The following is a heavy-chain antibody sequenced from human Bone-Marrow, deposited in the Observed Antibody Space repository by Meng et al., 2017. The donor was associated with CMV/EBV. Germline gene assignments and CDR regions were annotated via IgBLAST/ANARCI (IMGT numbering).Heavy chain of an antibody. CDR3: ARADRRVTTFGGVIGGVFGY. J-gene: IGHJ4*02. V-gene: IGHV1-2*02. Sequence: ASVKVSCTASGYTFTGYYMHWVRQAPGQGLEWMGWINPNSGGTNYAQKFQGRVTMTRDTSISTAYMELSRLRSDDTAVYYCARADRRVTTFGGVIGGVFGYWGQGTLVTVSS. CDR2: INPNSGGT. CDR1: GYTFTGYY. D-gene: IGHD3-16*02.